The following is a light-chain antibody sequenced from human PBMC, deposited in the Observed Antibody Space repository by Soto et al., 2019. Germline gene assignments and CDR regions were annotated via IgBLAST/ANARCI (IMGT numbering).Light chain of an antibody. CDR3: QQSYITPLT. CDR2: AAS. Sequence: DIQMTQSQSSLSASVGYRVIITCRASQSISSYLNWYQQQTGKAHKLLIYAASSLKSGVPSRFSGSGSGTEFTLTISSLQPEDFATYYCQQSYITPLTFGGVTKV. J-gene: IGKJ4*01. CDR1: QSISSY. V-gene: IGKV1-39*01.